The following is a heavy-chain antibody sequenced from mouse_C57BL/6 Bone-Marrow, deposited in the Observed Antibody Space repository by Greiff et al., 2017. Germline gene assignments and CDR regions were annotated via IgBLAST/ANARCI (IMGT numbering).Heavy chain of an antibody. CDR1: GYTFTSYW. Sequence: QVQLQQPGAELVKPGASVKLSCKASGYTFTSYWMPWVKQRPGQGLEWIGMIHPNSGSTNYNEKFKSQATLTVDKSSSTAYMQLSSLTSEDAAVYYCASYGNWVFDYWGQGTTLTVSA. J-gene: IGHJ2*01. CDR3: ASYGNWVFDY. V-gene: IGHV1-64*01. D-gene: IGHD2-1*01. CDR2: IHPNSGST.